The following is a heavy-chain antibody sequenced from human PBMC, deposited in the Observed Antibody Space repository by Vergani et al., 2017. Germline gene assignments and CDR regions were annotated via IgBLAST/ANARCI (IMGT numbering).Heavy chain of an antibody. CDR1: GGSISSYY. Sequence: QVQLQESGPGLVKPSETLSLTCTVSGGSISSYYWSWIRQPTGKGLEWIGYIYYSGSTNYNPSLKSRVTISVDTSKNQFSLKLSSVTAADTAVYYCARDGSSAFDYWGQGTLVTVSS. J-gene: IGHJ4*02. CDR2: IYYSGST. CDR3: ARDGSSAFDY. V-gene: IGHV4-59*01. D-gene: IGHD3-10*01.